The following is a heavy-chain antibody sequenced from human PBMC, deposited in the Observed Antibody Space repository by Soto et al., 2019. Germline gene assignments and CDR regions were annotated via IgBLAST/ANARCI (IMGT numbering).Heavy chain of an antibody. CDR3: AHNCGVDCHSVFFY. J-gene: IGHJ4*02. D-gene: IGHD2-21*02. V-gene: IGHV3-23*01. CDR2: ISGGGGSS. CDR1: GFTFSNYA. Sequence: EVQLLESGGGLVQPGGSLRLSCSASGFTFSNYAMSWVRQAPGKGLEWVSGISGGGGSSYYADSVKGRFTISRDNSKNTLSLQMNSLSAEDTYVYYCAHNCGVDCHSVFFYWGQGA.